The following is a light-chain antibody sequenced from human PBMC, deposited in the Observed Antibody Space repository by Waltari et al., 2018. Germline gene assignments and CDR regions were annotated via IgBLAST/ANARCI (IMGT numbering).Light chain of an antibody. J-gene: IGLJ7*01. CDR3: GTWDSSLSGAV. CDR2: EDT. CDR1: RSNIGNNY. V-gene: IGLV1-51*02. Sequence: QSVLTQPPSVSAAPGQRVTISCSGGRSNIGNNYVSLYRQFPGTAPKLLIYEDTERPSGIAGRFSGSKSGTSATLDITGRQAGDEADYYCGTWDSSLSGAVFGGGTHLTVL.